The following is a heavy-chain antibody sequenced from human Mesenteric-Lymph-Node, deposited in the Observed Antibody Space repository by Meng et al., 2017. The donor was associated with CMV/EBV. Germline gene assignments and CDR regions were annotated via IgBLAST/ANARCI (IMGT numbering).Heavy chain of an antibody. CDR3: ARGGPIVGRFDP. CDR1: GFTFSSYE. D-gene: IGHD2-21*01. CDR2: ISRSGSTT. V-gene: IGHV3-48*03. Sequence: GGSLRLSCAASGFTFSSYEMNWVRQAPGKGLEWISYISRSGSTTYYADSVKGRFTISRDNAKKSLYLQMNSLRVEDTAIYYCARGGPIVGRFDPWGQGTLVTVSS. J-gene: IGHJ5*02.